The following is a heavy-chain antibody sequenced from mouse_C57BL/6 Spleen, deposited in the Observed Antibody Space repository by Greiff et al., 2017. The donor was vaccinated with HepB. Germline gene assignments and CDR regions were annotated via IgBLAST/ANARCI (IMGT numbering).Heavy chain of an antibody. J-gene: IGHJ1*03. CDR3: AGTTVVAHWYFDV. Sequence: QVQLQHPGAELVMPGASVKLSCKASGYTFTSYWMHWVKQRPGQGLEWIGEIDPSDSYTNYNQKFKGKSTLTVDKSSSTAYMQLSSLTSEDSAVYYCAGTTVVAHWYFDVWGTGTTVTVSS. CDR2: IDPSDSYT. V-gene: IGHV1-69*01. D-gene: IGHD1-1*01. CDR1: GYTFTSYW.